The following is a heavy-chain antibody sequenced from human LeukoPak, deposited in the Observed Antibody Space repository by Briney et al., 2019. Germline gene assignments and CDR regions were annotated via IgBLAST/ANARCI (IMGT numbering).Heavy chain of an antibody. CDR1: GFTFTSSA. CDR3: AAVQVGANYYFDY. D-gene: IGHD1-26*01. V-gene: IGHV1-58*02. J-gene: IGHJ4*02. CDR2: IVVGSGNT. Sequence: SVKVSFKASGFTFTSSAMQWVRQARGQRLEWIGWIVVGSGNTNYAQKFQERVTITRDMSTSRAYMELSSLRSEDTAVYYRAAVQVGANYYFDYWGQGTLVTVSS.